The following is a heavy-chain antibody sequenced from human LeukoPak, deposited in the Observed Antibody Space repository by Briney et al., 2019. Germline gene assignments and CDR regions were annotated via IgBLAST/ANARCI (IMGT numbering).Heavy chain of an antibody. V-gene: IGHV4-59*08. D-gene: IGHD3-10*01. CDR2: IYYSGST. CDR1: GGSLSSYY. Sequence: SETLSLTCTVSGGSLSSYYWSWIRQPPGKGLEWIGYIYYSGSTNYNPSLKSRVTISVDTSKNQFSLKLSSVTAADTAVYYCAKSMVRGVIGYWGQGTLVTVSS. CDR3: AKSMVRGVIGY. J-gene: IGHJ4*02.